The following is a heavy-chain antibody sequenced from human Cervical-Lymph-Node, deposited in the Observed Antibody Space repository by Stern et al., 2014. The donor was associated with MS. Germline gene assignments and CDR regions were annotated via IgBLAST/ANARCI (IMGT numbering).Heavy chain of an antibody. CDR1: GGSISSDHYY. V-gene: IGHV4-30-4*01. CDR3: ARSKYGDYHTLDS. J-gene: IGHJ4*02. Sequence: QVQLVESGPGLVQPSQTLSLTCTVSGGSISSDHYYWSWIRRPPGKGLEWIGYIYYSGSTYYNPSLKSRVTISLDTSKNQFSLKLTSVTAADTAVYYCARSKYGDYHTLDSWGQGTLVTVSS. D-gene: IGHD4-17*01. CDR2: IYYSGST.